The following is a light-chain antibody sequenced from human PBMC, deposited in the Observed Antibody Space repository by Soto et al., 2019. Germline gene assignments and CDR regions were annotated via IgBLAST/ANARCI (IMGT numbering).Light chain of an antibody. CDR3: SSFAGSNNFPYV. CDR2: EIN. CDR1: SSDVGAYDY. J-gene: IGLJ1*01. Sequence: QSVLTQPPSASGSPGQSVTISCTGTSSDVGAYDYVSWYQQHPGKAPKLMIYEINKRPSGVPDRFSDSKSGNTASLTVSGLQAEDEADYYCSSFAGSNNFPYVFGTGTKV. V-gene: IGLV2-8*01.